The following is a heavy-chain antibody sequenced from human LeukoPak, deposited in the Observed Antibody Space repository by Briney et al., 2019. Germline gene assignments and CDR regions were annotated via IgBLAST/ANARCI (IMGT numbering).Heavy chain of an antibody. J-gene: IGHJ4*02. CDR1: GGSFSGYY. CDR2: INHSGST. CDR3: ARSPGGDFDY. Sequence: SETLSLSCAVYGGSFSGYYWSWNRQPPGKGLEWIGEINHSGSTNYNPSLKSRVTISVDTSKNQFSLKVTSVTAADTAVYYCARSPGGDFDYWGQGTLVTVSS. D-gene: IGHD3-10*01. V-gene: IGHV4-34*01.